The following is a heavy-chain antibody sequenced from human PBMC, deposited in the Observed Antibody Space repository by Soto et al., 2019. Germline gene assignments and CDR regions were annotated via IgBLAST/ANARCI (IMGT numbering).Heavy chain of an antibody. Sequence: SVKVSCKASGYIFTAYSMHWVRLAPGQGLEWVGWFNPNSGDTIYAQKFQGRVTLTGDTSISTAYMELYSLTSDDTAVYYCAREASAVISLDYWGQGTLVTVSS. CDR1: GYIFTAYS. V-gene: IGHV1-2*02. D-gene: IGHD6-19*01. CDR2: FNPNSGDT. J-gene: IGHJ4*02. CDR3: AREASAVISLDY.